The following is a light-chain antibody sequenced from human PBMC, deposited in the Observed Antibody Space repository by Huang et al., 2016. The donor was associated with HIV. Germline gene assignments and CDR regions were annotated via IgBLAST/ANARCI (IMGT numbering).Light chain of an antibody. V-gene: IGKV1-5*03. CDR3: QQYNSYSRT. J-gene: IGKJ1*01. CDR1: QNINSW. Sequence: DIQMTQSPSTLSASVGDRVTITCRASQNINSWLAWYQQKPGKAPNLLIYEASSLESGVTSRFSGSGVGTEFTLTISRLQSDDFATYYCQQYNSYSRTFGQGTKVEIK. CDR2: EAS.